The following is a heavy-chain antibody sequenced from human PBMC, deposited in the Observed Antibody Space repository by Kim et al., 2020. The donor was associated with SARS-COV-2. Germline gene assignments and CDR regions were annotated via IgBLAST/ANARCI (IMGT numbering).Heavy chain of an antibody. J-gene: IGHJ5*02. V-gene: IGHV4-34*01. CDR1: GVSFSGYY. Sequence: SETLSLTCAVYGVSFSGYYWSWIRQPPGKGLEWIGEINHSGSTNYNPSLKSRVTISVDTSKNQYSLKLSSVTAADTAVYYCAREDDYGDYHNWFDPWGQGTLVTVSS. CDR3: AREDDYGDYHNWFDP. D-gene: IGHD4-17*01. CDR2: INHSGST.